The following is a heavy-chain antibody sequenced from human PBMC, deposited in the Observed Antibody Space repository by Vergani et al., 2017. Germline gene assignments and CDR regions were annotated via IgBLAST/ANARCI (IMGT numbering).Heavy chain of an antibody. CDR3: TRGAYSGIQIGSYFDL. Sequence: QVQLVQSGAEVKKPGASVKVSCKASGYTFTSYAMHWVRQAPGQRLEWMGWSNAGNGNTKYSQEFQGRVTITRDTSASTAYMELSSLRTEDTAIYYCTRGAYSGIQIGSYFDLWGQGTLVTVSS. V-gene: IGHV1-3*02. CDR1: GYTFTSYA. CDR2: SNAGNGNT. J-gene: IGHJ4*02. D-gene: IGHD2-21*01.